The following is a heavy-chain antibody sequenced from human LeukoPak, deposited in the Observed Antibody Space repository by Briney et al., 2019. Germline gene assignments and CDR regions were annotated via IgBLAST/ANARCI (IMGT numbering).Heavy chain of an antibody. CDR2: INHSGST. V-gene: IGHV4-34*01. J-gene: IGHJ5*02. CDR1: GGSFSGYY. D-gene: IGHD2-2*01. Sequence: SETLSLTCAVYGGSFSGYYWSWIRQPPGKGLEWIGEINHSGSTNYNPSLKSRVTISVDTSKNQFSLKLSSVTAADTAVYYCARAASPAAILVWFDPWGQGTLVTVSS. CDR3: ARAASPAAILVWFDP.